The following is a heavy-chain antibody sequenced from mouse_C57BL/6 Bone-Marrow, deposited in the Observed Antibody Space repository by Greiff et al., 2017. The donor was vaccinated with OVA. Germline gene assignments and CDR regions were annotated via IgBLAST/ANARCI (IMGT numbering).Heavy chain of an antibody. Sequence: LQESGAELVRPGTSVKMSCKASGYTFTNYWIGWAKQRPGHGLEWIGDIYPGGGYTNYNEKFKGKATLTADKSSSTAYMQFSSLTSEDSAIYYCARGPTDYYAMDYWGQGTSVTVSS. CDR2: IYPGGGYT. D-gene: IGHD1-1*01. CDR1: GYTFTNYW. CDR3: ARGPTDYYAMDY. V-gene: IGHV1-63*01. J-gene: IGHJ4*01.